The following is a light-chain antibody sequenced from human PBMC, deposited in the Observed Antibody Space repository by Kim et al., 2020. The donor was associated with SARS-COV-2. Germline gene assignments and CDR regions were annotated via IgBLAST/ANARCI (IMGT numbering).Light chain of an antibody. CDR1: SLRSYY. CDR3: NSRDSSGNHVV. J-gene: IGLJ2*01. CDR2: GKN. V-gene: IGLV3-19*01. Sequence: LGQTVRITCQGDSLRSYYASWYQQKPGQAPVLVIYGKNNRPSGIPDRFSGSSSGNTASLTITGAQAEDEADYDCNSRDSSGNHVVFGGGTQLTVL.